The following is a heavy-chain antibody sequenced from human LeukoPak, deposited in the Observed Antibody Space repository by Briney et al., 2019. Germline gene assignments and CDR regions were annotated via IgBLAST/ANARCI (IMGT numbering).Heavy chain of an antibody. CDR2: IKQDGSEK. Sequence: GGSLRLSCAASGFTFSSYWMSWVRQAPGQGLEWVANIKQDGSEKYYVDSVKGRFTISRDNAKNSLYLQMNSLRAEDTAVYYCARDTYSSSFYYYYGMDVWGQGTTVTVSS. V-gene: IGHV3-7*05. CDR3: ARDTYSSSFYYYYGMDV. D-gene: IGHD6-13*01. J-gene: IGHJ6*02. CDR1: GFTFSSYW.